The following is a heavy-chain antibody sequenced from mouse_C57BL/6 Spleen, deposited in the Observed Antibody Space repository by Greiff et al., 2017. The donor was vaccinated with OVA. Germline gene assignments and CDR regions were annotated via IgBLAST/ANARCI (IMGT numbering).Heavy chain of an antibody. CDR1: GFTFSSYA. D-gene: IGHD2-4*01. Sequence: EVQRVESGGGLVKPGGSLKLSCAASGFTFSSYAMSWVRQTPETRLEWVATISDGGSYTYYPDNVKGRFTISRDNAKNNLYLQMSHLKSEDTAMYYCAREDYDRGNAMDYWGQGTSVTVSS. CDR2: ISDGGSYT. V-gene: IGHV5-4*01. J-gene: IGHJ4*01. CDR3: AREDYDRGNAMDY.